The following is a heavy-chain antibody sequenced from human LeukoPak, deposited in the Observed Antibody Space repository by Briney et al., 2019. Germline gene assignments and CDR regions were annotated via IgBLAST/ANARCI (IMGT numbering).Heavy chain of an antibody. CDR1: GGSISSSSYY. V-gene: IGHV4-39*01. J-gene: IGHJ5*02. CDR3: ARRGSSSWYGWFDP. D-gene: IGHD6-13*01. Sequence: SETLSLTCTVSGGSISSSSYYWGWIRQPPGKGLEWIGSIYYSGSTYYNPSLKSRVTISVDTSKNQSSLKLSSVTAADTAVYYCARRGSSSWYGWFDPWGQGTLVTVSS. CDR2: IYYSGST.